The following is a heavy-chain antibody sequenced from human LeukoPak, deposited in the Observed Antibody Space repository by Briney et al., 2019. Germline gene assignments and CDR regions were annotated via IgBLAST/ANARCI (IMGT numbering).Heavy chain of an antibody. CDR1: GFTFRNYA. J-gene: IGHJ3*02. CDR2: ISSSSSTI. D-gene: IGHD3-3*01. CDR3: ARTQKRFLEWLLDNDAFDI. V-gene: IGHV3-48*01. Sequence: GGSLRLSCAASGFTFRNYAMSWVRQAPGKGLEWVSYISSSSSTIYYADSVKGRFTISRDNAKNSLYLQMNSLRAEDTAVYYCARTQKRFLEWLLDNDAFDIWGQGTMVTVSS.